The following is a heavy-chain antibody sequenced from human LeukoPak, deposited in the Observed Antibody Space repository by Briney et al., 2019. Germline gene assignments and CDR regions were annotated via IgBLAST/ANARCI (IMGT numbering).Heavy chain of an antibody. V-gene: IGHV4-39*07. D-gene: IGHD3-10*01. CDR3: ARGSPVSY. Sequence: SETLSLTCTVSGGSISSSSYYWGWIRQPPGKGLEWIGSIYYSGSTYYNPSLKIRVTISVDTSKNQFSLKLSSVTAADTAVYYCARGSPVSYWGQGTLVTVSS. CDR2: IYYSGST. CDR1: GGSISSSSYY. J-gene: IGHJ4*02.